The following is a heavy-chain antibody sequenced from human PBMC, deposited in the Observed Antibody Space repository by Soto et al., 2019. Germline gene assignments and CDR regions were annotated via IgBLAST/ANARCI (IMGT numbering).Heavy chain of an antibody. CDR3: ARQSHIEATISGDFDY. CDR2: IRSRSDYT. V-gene: IGHV3-11*06. CDR1: GFTFSDHY. Sequence: QVQLVESGGGLVKPGGSLRLSCAASGFTFSDHYMSWIRQAPGKGLEWLAYIRSRSDYTEYADSVKGRFTISRDNANNSLYLEMNSLRAEDTAVYYCARQSHIEATISGDFDYWGQGTPVTVSS. J-gene: IGHJ4*02. D-gene: IGHD5-12*01.